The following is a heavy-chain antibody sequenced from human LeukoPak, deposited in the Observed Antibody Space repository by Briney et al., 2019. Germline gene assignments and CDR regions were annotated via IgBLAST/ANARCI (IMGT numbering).Heavy chain of an antibody. CDR3: AKNGMIVAATYYFDH. CDR1: GFTFSSYV. V-gene: IGHV3-23*01. D-gene: IGHD2-15*01. J-gene: IGHJ4*02. CDR2: INPSGGNT. Sequence: GGSLRLSCAASGFTFSSYVMSWVRQVPGKGLEWISTINPSGGNTYYADSVRGRFTISRDNSKDSLHLQMNGLRADDTAVYYCAKNGMIVAATYYFDHWGQGTLVTVSP.